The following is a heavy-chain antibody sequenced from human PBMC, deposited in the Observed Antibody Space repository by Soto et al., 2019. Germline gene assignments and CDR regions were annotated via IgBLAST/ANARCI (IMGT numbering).Heavy chain of an antibody. D-gene: IGHD2-2*01. J-gene: IGHJ4*02. CDR1: GGFINSSSYY. Sequence: SETLSLTCSDSGGFINSSSYYWGWIRQPPGKGLEWIGTIYYRGNSYYNPSLKSRVTMSVDTSKSQLSLNLSFVTAADTAVYYCARHNCWSTTCYYDFWGQGTLVTVSS. CDR3: ARHNCWSTTCYYDF. CDR2: IYYRGNS. V-gene: IGHV4-39*01.